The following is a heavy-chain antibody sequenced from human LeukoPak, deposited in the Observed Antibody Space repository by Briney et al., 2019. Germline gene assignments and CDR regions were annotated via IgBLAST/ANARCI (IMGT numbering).Heavy chain of an antibody. D-gene: IGHD3-10*01. V-gene: IGHV3-21*01. CDR2: ITSSSSYK. Sequence: GSLRLSCAASGFTFSSYTMNWVRQAPGKGLEWVSSITSSSSYKYYVDSVKGRFTISRDNSKNTLYLQMNSLRAEDTAVYYCARGSAPGFGDQPAPYYYYGMDVWGQGTTVTVSS. CDR3: ARGSAPGFGDQPAPYYYYGMDV. CDR1: GFTFSSYT. J-gene: IGHJ6*02.